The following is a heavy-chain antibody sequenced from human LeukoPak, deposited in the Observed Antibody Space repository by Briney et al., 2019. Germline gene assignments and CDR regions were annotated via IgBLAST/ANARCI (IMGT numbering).Heavy chain of an antibody. CDR2: ISAYNGNT. Sequence: ASVKVSCKASGYTFTSYGISWVQQAPGQGLEWMGWISAYNGNTNYAQKLQGRVTMTRDTSTSTVYMELSSLRSEDTAVYYCARGDSYYYDSSGYSLDYWGQGTLVTVSS. J-gene: IGHJ4*02. V-gene: IGHV1-18*01. D-gene: IGHD3-22*01. CDR1: GYTFTSYG. CDR3: ARGDSYYYDSSGYSLDY.